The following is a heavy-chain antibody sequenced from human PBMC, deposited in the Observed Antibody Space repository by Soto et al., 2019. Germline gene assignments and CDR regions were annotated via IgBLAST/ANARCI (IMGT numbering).Heavy chain of an antibody. CDR3: AREPSI. Sequence: QVQLKEPGPGLVKPSQTLSLTCTVSGGSISSGGYSWSWIRQHPGKGLEWIGYIYYSGNTYYNPSLKSRVTISVDTSKNQFSLNLSSVTAADTAVYYCAREPSIWGQGTLVTVSS. CDR1: GGSISSGGYS. CDR2: IYYSGNT. J-gene: IGHJ4*02. V-gene: IGHV4-31*03.